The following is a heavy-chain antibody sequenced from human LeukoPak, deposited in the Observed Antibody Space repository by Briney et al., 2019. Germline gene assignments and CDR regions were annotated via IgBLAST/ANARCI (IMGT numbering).Heavy chain of an antibody. J-gene: IGHJ4*02. Sequence: ASVKVSCKASGYTFTNYGISWVRQAPGQGLEWMGWINPNSGGTNYAQKFQGRVTMTRDTSISTAYMELSRLRSDDTAVYYCASISVVPAAISFDYWGQGTLVTVSS. V-gene: IGHV1-2*02. CDR3: ASISVVPAAISFDY. CDR1: GYTFTNYG. D-gene: IGHD2-2*01. CDR2: INPNSGGT.